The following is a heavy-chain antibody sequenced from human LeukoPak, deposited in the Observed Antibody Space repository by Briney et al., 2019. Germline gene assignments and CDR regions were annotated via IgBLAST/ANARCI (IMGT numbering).Heavy chain of an antibody. D-gene: IGHD2-2*01. CDR3: AKPGLTVPGTRWFDS. CDR2: IGSDGSAI. Sequence: GGSLTLSCAASGFTFNSYAMSWVRQAPGKGLEWVSAIGSDGSAIQYADSVKGRFTISRANSKNTLYLQMNSLRVEDTAVYYCAKPGLTVPGTRWFDSWGPGIPVTVSS. V-gene: IGHV3-23*01. J-gene: IGHJ5*01. CDR1: GFTFNSYA.